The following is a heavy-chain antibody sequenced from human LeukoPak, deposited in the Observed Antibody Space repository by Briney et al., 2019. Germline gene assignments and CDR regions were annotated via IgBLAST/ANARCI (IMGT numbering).Heavy chain of an antibody. D-gene: IGHD3-9*01. CDR3: ARETIRGYYYYGMDV. V-gene: IGHV3-48*03. CDR2: ISDSGAVM. Sequence: GGSLRLSCAASGFTFSSYGMNWVRQAPGKGLEWVSYISDSGAVMYSADSVKGRFTISRGNAKDSLFLRMNSLRAEDTAVYYCARETIRGYYYYGMDVWGQGTTVTVSS. CDR1: GFTFSSYG. J-gene: IGHJ6*02.